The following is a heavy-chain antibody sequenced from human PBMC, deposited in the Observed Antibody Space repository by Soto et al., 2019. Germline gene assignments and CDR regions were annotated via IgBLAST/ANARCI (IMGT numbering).Heavy chain of an antibody. D-gene: IGHD2-8*01. CDR3: EKVARFTLMYYFYY. J-gene: IGHJ4*02. CDR1: GFTFSSYA. Sequence: PGGSLRLSCAASGFTFSSYAMSWVRQAPGKGLEWVSAISGSGGSTYYADSVKGRFTISRDNSKNTLYLQMNSLRADDTAVYYCEKVARFTLMYYFYYWGQGTLVTVSS. CDR2: ISGSGGST. V-gene: IGHV3-23*01.